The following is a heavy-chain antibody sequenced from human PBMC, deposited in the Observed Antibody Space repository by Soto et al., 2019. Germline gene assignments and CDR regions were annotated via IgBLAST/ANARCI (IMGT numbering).Heavy chain of an antibody. D-gene: IGHD3-3*01. V-gene: IGHV4-59*01. Sequence: SETLSLTCTVSGGSISNYYWTWIRQPPGKGLEWIGYIYYSGSTKYNPSLKSRVIISVDTSKNLFSLKLSSVTAADTAVYYCARAVNDFWSGFSYYFDYWGQGALVTVSS. CDR1: GGSISNYY. J-gene: IGHJ4*02. CDR3: ARAVNDFWSGFSYYFDY. CDR2: IYYSGST.